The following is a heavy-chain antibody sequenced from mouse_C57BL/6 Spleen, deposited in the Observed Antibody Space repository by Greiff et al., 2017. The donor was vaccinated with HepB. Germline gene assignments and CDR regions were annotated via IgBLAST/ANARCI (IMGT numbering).Heavy chain of an antibody. CDR3: ASTYDGYYAWYGY. Sequence: LVESGPELVKPGASVKISCKASGYSFTDYNMNWVKQSNGKSLEWIGVINPNYGTTSYNQKFKGKATLTVDKSSSTAYMQLNSLTSEDSAVYYCASTYDGYYAWYGYWGQGTLVTVAA. CDR2: INPNYGTT. J-gene: IGHJ3*01. D-gene: IGHD2-3*01. CDR1: GYSFTDYN. V-gene: IGHV1-39*01.